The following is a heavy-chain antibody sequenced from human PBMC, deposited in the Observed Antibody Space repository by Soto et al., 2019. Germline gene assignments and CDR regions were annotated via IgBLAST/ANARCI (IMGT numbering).Heavy chain of an antibody. Sequence: EVQLVESGGGLIQPGGSLRLSCAASGFTVTSYHMSWVRQAPGKGLEWVSIIYSGGSTYYADSVKGRFTITRDNSMNTLDLQMYSLRADDTAVYYCATGGRSRDGGSCYTTWGQGTLVTVSS. CDR2: IYSGGST. CDR1: GFTVTSYH. D-gene: IGHD2-15*01. CDR3: ATGGRSRDGGSCYTT. V-gene: IGHV3-53*01. J-gene: IGHJ1*01.